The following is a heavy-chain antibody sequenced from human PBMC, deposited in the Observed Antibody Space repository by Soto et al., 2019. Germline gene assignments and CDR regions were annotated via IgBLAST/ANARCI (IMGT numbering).Heavy chain of an antibody. Sequence: SETLSLTCAVYGGSFSGYYWSWIRQPPGKGLEWIGEINHSGSTNYNPSLKSRVTISVDTSKNQFSLKLSSVTAADTAVYYCARGHDSSGYYFVYWGQGTLVTVSS. V-gene: IGHV4-34*01. CDR3: ARGHDSSGYYFVY. CDR2: INHSGST. CDR1: GGSFSGYY. J-gene: IGHJ4*02. D-gene: IGHD3-22*01.